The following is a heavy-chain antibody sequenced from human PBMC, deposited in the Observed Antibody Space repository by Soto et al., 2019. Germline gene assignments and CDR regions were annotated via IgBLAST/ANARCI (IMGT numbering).Heavy chain of an antibody. V-gene: IGHV3-30-3*01. CDR2: ISYDGSNK. D-gene: IGHD6-13*01. Sequence: QVQLVESGGGVVQPGRSLRLSCAASGFTFSSYAMHWVRQAPGKGLEWVAVISYDGSNKYYADSVKGRLTISRDNYKNRLYLQMNSLRGEDKAVYYCASGNEQLFHFDYWGQGTLVTVSS. CDR1: GFTFSSYA. CDR3: ASGNEQLFHFDY. J-gene: IGHJ4*02.